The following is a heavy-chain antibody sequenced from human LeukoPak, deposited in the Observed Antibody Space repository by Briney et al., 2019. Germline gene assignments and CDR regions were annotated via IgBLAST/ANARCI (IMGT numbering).Heavy chain of an antibody. V-gene: IGHV4-39*01. Sequence: SETLSLTCTVSGGSISSSSYYWGWIRQPPGKGLEWIGSIYYSGSTYYNPSLKSRVTISVDTSKNQFSLKLSSVTAADTAVYYCAGYSGYDWDYYYGMDVWGQGTTVTVSS. D-gene: IGHD5-12*01. CDR1: GGSISSSSYY. CDR3: AGYSGYDWDYYYGMDV. CDR2: IYYSGST. J-gene: IGHJ6*02.